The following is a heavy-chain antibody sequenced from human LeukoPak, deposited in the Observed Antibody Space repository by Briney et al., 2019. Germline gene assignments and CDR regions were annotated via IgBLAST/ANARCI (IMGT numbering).Heavy chain of an antibody. CDR1: GGSFSGYY. V-gene: IGHV4-34*01. Sequence: SETLSLTCAVYGGSFSGYYWNWIRQPPGKGLEWIGEINHSGSTNYNPSLKSRVTISVDTSKNQFSLKLSSVTAADTAVYYCARGYYYDSSGYYIDAFDIWGQGTMVTVSS. CDR2: INHSGST. J-gene: IGHJ3*02. CDR3: ARGYYYDSSGYYIDAFDI. D-gene: IGHD3-22*01.